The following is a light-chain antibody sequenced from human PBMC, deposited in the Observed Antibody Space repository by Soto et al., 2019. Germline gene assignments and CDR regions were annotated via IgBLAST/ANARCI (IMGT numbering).Light chain of an antibody. CDR1: SSDVGNYKY. Sequence: QSVLTQPASVSGSPGQSITISCTGTSSDVGNYKYVSWYRQHPGKAPKLMIYEVSNRPSGVSNRFSGSKSGNTASLTISGLQAEDETDYYCFSYKISSTYVFGTGTKVKVL. J-gene: IGLJ1*01. CDR2: EVS. V-gene: IGLV2-14*01. CDR3: FSYKISSTYV.